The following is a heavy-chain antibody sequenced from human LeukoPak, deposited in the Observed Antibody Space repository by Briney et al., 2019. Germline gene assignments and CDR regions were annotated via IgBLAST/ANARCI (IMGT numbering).Heavy chain of an antibody. CDR2: ISSSSSTI. D-gene: IGHD3-22*01. CDR3: ARGEYYDSSGYYAFDI. J-gene: IGHJ3*02. Sequence: GGSLRLSCAASGFTFSSYSMNWVRQAPGKGLEWVSYISSSSSTIYYADSVKGRFTISRDNAKNSLYLQMNSLRAEDTAVYYCARGEYYDSSGYYAFDIWGQGTMVTVSS. CDR1: GFTFSSYS. V-gene: IGHV3-48*04.